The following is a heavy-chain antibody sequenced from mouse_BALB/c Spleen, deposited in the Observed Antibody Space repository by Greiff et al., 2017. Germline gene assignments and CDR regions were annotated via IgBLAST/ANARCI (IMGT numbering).Heavy chain of an antibody. D-gene: IGHD2-14*01. CDR3: ARSGERYAFAY. V-gene: IGHV1-87*01. Sequence: QVQLQQSGAELARPGASVKLSCKASGYTFTSYWMQWVKQRPGQGLEWIGAIYPGDGDTRYTQKFKGKATLTADKSSSTAYMQLSSLASEDSAVYYCARSGERYAFAYWGQGTLVTVSA. CDR2: IYPGDGDT. J-gene: IGHJ3*01. CDR1: GYTFTSYW.